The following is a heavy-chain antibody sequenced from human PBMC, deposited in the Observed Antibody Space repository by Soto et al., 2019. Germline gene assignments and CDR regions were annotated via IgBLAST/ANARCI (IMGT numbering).Heavy chain of an antibody. D-gene: IGHD3-22*01. Sequence: PGGSLRLSCAASGFTFSNYAMSWVRQAPGKGLEWVSAISGSGGSTYYADSVKGRFTISRDNSKNTLYLQMNSLRAEDTAVYYCAKANRPYYYDSSGSAFDYWGQGTLVTVSS. V-gene: IGHV3-23*01. J-gene: IGHJ4*02. CDR1: GFTFSNYA. CDR2: ISGSGGST. CDR3: AKANRPYYYDSSGSAFDY.